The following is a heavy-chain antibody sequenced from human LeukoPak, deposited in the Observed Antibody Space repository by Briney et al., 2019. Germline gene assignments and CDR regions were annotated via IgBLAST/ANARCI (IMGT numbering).Heavy chain of an antibody. D-gene: IGHD2-8*01. CDR3: ARGRMRYYFDF. CDR1: GFTFDSYS. J-gene: IGHJ4*02. V-gene: IGHV3-48*01. Sequence: GGSLRLSCAASGFTFDSYSMNWVRQAPGKRLEWVSYISGRSSTIYYADSVKGRFTISRDNAKDSLYLQMNSLRADDTAVYYCARGRMRYYFDFWGQGSLVTVSS. CDR2: ISGRSSTI.